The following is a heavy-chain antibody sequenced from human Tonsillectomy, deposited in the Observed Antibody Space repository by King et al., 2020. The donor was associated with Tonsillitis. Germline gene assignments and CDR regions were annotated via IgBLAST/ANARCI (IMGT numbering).Heavy chain of an antibody. V-gene: IGHV3-72*01. CDR2: TRNKAYSYTT. D-gene: IGHD6-25*01. CDR1: GFTFSDHY. CDR3: DRGRGQRDLHDYIAY. Sequence: VQLVESGGGLVQPGGSLRISCAASGFTFSDHYMDWVRQAPGKGLEWVGRTRNKAYSYTTDYAASVKGRFTISRNDSKNSLYLQMNSLKTEDTAVYYCDRGRGQRDLHDYIAYWDQGTSVTVS. J-gene: IGHJ4*02.